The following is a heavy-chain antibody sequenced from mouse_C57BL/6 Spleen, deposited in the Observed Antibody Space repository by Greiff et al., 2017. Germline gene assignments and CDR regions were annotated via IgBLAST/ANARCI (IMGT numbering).Heavy chain of an antibody. J-gene: IGHJ3*01. Sequence: VQLQQSGPGLVKPSQSLSLTCSVTGYSITSGYYWNWIRQFPGNKLEWMGYISYDGSNNYNPSLKNRISITRDTSKNQFFLKLNSVTTEDTATYYCAREGGYYYGSSYEGFAYWGQGTLVTVSA. D-gene: IGHD1-1*01. CDR2: ISYDGSN. V-gene: IGHV3-6*01. CDR3: AREGGYYYGSSYEGFAY. CDR1: GYSITSGYY.